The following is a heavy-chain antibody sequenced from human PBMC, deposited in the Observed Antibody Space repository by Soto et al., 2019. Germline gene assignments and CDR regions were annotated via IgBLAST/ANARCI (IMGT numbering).Heavy chain of an antibody. J-gene: IGHJ6*02. V-gene: IGHV5-51*01. CDR3: ARPQTPLYTGTGGGGLDV. CDR2: INPGDGET. Sequence: PGESLKISCRGSGYSFTSYWIAWVRQMPGKGLEWMGIINPGDGETRYSPSFQGQVTMSADKSISSAYLQWSSLKASDTAMYYCARPQTPLYTGTGGGGLDVWGQGTTVTVS. D-gene: IGHD1-1*01. CDR1: GYSFTSYW.